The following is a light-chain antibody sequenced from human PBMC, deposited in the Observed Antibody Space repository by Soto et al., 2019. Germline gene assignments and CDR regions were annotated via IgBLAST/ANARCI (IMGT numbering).Light chain of an antibody. Sequence: LTQPASVSGSPGQSISISCSGTSSDVGGYNYVSWYQQHPGKAPKLMIYEVSNRPSGVSNRFSGAKSGNTASLTISGLRAEDEADYYCSSYTSINTSVFGSGTKVTVL. J-gene: IGLJ1*01. CDR3: SSYTSINTSV. V-gene: IGLV2-14*01. CDR1: SSDVGGYNY. CDR2: EVS.